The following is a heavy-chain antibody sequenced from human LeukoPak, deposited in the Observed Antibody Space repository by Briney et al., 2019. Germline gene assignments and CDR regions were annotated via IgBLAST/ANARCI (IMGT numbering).Heavy chain of an antibody. J-gene: IGHJ4*02. CDR3: ARVGEAAAVPQEGYFDY. CDR2: IYTSGST. Sequence: SETLSLTCTVSGGSISSYYWSWIRQPAGKGLEWIGRIYTSGSTNYNPSLKSRVTMSVDTSKNQFSLKLSSVTAADTAVYYCARVGEAAAVPQEGYFDYWGQGTLVTVSS. V-gene: IGHV4-4*07. D-gene: IGHD6-13*01. CDR1: GGSISSYY.